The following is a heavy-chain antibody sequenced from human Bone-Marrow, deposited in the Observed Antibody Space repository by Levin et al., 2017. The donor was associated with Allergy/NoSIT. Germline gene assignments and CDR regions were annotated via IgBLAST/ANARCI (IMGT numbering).Heavy chain of an antibody. Sequence: GESLKISCAASGFTFSTYAMTWVRQVSGKGLEWVATISDSGSVTFHADSVKGRFTISRDNPKSTVYLQMNSLRGEDAAVYYCSRSSMKAVAFIERDWYFDLWGQGTLVAVS. D-gene: IGHD6-19*01. J-gene: IGHJ2*01. CDR2: ISDSGSVT. V-gene: IGHV3-23*01. CDR3: SRSSMKAVAFIERDWYFDL. CDR1: GFTFSTYA.